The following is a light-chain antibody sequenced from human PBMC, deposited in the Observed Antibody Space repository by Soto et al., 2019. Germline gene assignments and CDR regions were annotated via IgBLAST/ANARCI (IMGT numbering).Light chain of an antibody. V-gene: IGKV4-1*01. J-gene: IGKJ4*01. CDR3: QQYYSYCALT. Sequence: DIVMTQSPDFLAVSLGERATINCKSSQSLLYNSNNKNYLAWYQQKPGQPPKLLIYWASTRESGVPDRCSGSGSGTDFTLSISGLQAEDVAIYYCQQYYSYCALTFGGGSKVEIK. CDR2: WAS. CDR1: QSLLYNSNNKNY.